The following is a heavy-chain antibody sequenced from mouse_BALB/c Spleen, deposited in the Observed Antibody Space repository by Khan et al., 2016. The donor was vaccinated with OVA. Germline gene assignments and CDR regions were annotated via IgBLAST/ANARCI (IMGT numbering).Heavy chain of an antibody. CDR2: ISTYYGNI. CDR3: IRNGVSEVAY. V-gene: IGHV1S137*01. CDR1: GYTFADSG. D-gene: IGHD2-3*01. Sequence: QVQLQQSGPEPVRPGASVKISCKGSGYTFADSGMHWVRQSHAKSLEWIGVISTYYGNIKYNQKFEGRAKMTVDKSSSTAYMELARMPSEDSAVYFMIRNGVSEVAYWGQGTLVTVSA. J-gene: IGHJ3*01.